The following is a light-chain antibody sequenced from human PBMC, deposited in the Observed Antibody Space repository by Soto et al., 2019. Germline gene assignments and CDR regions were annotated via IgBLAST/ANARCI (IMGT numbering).Light chain of an antibody. CDR2: EGT. CDR1: SSDVGSYNL. V-gene: IGLV2-23*03. CDR3: CSYAGSSTFV. Sequence: LTQPASVSGSPGQSITISCTGTSSDVGSYNLVSWYQQHPGEAPKLMIYEGTQRPSGVSNRFSGSKSGNTASLTISGLQAEDEADYYCCSYAGSSTFVFGSWTKVTVL. J-gene: IGLJ1*01.